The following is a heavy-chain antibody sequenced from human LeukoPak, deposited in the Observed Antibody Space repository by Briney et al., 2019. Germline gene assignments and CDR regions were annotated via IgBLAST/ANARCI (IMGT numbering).Heavy chain of an antibody. Sequence: SETLSLTCTVSGGSISSTNYYWGWIRQPPGKGLEWIGTIDYSESTYYNPSLKSRVTISIDTSKNQFSLKLTSVTAADTAVYYCASHSGSYYHYYYYYYMDVWGKGTTVSVSS. V-gene: IGHV4-39*07. D-gene: IGHD1-26*01. CDR3: ASHSGSYYHYYYYYYMDV. CDR1: GGSISSTNYY. J-gene: IGHJ6*03. CDR2: IDYSEST.